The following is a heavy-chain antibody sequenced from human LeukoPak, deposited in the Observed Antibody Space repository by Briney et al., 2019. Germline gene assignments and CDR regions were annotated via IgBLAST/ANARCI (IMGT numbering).Heavy chain of an antibody. CDR1: GFTFSSYV. Sequence: PGGSLRLSCAASGFTFSSYVMHWVRQAPGKGLEWVAVISYDGSNKYYADSVKGRFTISRDNSKNTLYLQMNSLRAEDTAVYYCASNYYGSGGDFDYWGQGTLVTVSS. CDR2: ISYDGSNK. D-gene: IGHD3-10*01. J-gene: IGHJ4*02. CDR3: ASNYYGSGGDFDY. V-gene: IGHV3-30*04.